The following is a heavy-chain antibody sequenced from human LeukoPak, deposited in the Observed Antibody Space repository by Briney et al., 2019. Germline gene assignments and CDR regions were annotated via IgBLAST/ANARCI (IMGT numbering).Heavy chain of an antibody. J-gene: IGHJ4*02. CDR1: GYSFTSYW. D-gene: IGHD4-17*01. CDR2: IFPTDSDT. V-gene: IGHV5-51*01. CDR3: AGHQVDYGTDY. Sequence: GESLKISCKGSGYSFTSYWIGWVRQMPGKGLERMGIIFPTDSDTRYSPSFQGHVTISADKSISTAYLQWSSLKASDTAMYYCAGHQVDYGTDYWGQGTLVTVSS.